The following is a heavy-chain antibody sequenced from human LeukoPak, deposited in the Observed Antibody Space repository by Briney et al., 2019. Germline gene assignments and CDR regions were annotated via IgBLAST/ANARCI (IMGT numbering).Heavy chain of an antibody. J-gene: IGHJ6*03. CDR3: ARETGPYYSYYMDV. CDR2: MYTSGSI. Sequence: SETLSLTCTVSGSSISSYYWSWIRQPAGKGLEWIGRMYTSGSINYNPSLKSRVTISVDKSNNQFSLKLSSVTAADTAVYYCARETGPYYSYYMDVWGKGTTVTVSS. V-gene: IGHV4-4*07. D-gene: IGHD4-11*01. CDR1: GSSISSYY.